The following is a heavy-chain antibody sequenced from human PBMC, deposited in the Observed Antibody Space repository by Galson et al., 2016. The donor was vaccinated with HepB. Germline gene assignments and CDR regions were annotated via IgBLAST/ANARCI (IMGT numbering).Heavy chain of an antibody. J-gene: IGHJ4*02. Sequence: SVKVSCKASGGTFSSSAISWVRQAPGQGLEWMGGIIPMSATADYAQKLQGRVTITADESTSTAYMQLSSLRSEDTAGYYCARDDGGELGLDYWGQGTLVTVSS. CDR3: ARDDGGELGLDY. CDR2: IIPMSATA. V-gene: IGHV1-69*13. D-gene: IGHD1-7*01. CDR1: GGTFSSSA.